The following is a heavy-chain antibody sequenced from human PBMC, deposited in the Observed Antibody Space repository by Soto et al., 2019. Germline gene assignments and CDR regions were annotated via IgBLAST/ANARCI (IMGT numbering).Heavy chain of an antibody. CDR3: AKDGYCSGGSCYDYFDY. CDR2: ISAFGASS. J-gene: IGHJ4*02. Sequence: GGSLRLSCAASGFTFSSYSMNWVRQAPGKGLEWVSVISAFGASSYYADAVRGRFTISRDNSRNTLFLQMNSLRAEDTAVYYCAKDGYCSGGSCYDYFDYWGQGTLVTVSS. V-gene: IGHV3-23*01. CDR1: GFTFSSYS. D-gene: IGHD2-15*01.